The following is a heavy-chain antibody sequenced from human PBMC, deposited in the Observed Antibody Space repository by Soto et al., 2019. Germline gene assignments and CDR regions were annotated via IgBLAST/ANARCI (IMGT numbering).Heavy chain of an antibody. J-gene: IGHJ4*02. D-gene: IGHD3-22*01. Sequence: GGSLRLSCAASGFTFSSYGMHWVRQAPGKGLEWVAVISYDGSNKYYADSVKGRFTISRDNSKNTLYLQMNSLRAEDTAVYYCAKDPVMYYYDSSGYSSPDYWGQGTLVTVSS. V-gene: IGHV3-30*18. CDR3: AKDPVMYYYDSSGYSSPDY. CDR2: ISYDGSNK. CDR1: GFTFSSYG.